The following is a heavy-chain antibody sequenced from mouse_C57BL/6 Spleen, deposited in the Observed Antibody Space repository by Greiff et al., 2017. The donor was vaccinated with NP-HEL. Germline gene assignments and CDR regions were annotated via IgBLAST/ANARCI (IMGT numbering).Heavy chain of an antibody. CDR3: TRSRWLLGDYYAMDY. J-gene: IGHJ4*01. D-gene: IGHD2-3*01. CDR1: GYTFTDYE. CDR2: IDPETGGT. Sequence: VQLQQSGAELVRPGASVTLSCKASGYTFTDYEMHWVKQTPVHGLEWIGAIDPETGGTAYNQKFKGKAILTADKSSSTAYMELRSLTSEDSAVYYCTRSRWLLGDYYAMDYWGQGTSVTVSS. V-gene: IGHV1-15*01.